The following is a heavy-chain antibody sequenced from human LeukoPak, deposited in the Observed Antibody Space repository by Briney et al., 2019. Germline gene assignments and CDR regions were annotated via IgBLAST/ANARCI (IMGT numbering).Heavy chain of an antibody. CDR3: ATEGQRGFDP. J-gene: IGHJ5*02. D-gene: IGHD1-1*01. V-gene: IGHV4-4*07. CDR1: GASITGYY. Sequence: PSETLSLTCSVSGASITGYYWSWIRQPAGKGLEWIGRIYTSGSTDYNPSLRSRVTMSVDTSKKQFSLNLSSVTAADTAVYYCATEGQRGFDPWGQGTLVTVSS. CDR2: IYTSGST.